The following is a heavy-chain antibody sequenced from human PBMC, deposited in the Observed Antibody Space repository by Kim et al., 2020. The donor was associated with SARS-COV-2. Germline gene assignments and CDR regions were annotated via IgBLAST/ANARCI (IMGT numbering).Heavy chain of an antibody. D-gene: IGHD4-17*01. CDR3: ARFETTVTTSFDY. V-gene: IGHV1-46*01. Sequence: SYAQEFQGRVTMTRDTSTSTVYMELSSLRSEDTAVYYCARFETTVTTSFDYWGQGTLVTVSS. J-gene: IGHJ4*02.